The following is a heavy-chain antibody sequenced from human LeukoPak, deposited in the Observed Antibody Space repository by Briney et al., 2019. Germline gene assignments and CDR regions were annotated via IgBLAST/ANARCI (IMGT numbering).Heavy chain of an antibody. D-gene: IGHD3-9*01. CDR1: GFTFSSYA. Sequence: PGGSLRLSCAASGFTFSSYAMSWVRQAPGKGLEWVSLIYSGGSTYYADSVKGRFTISRDNAKNSLYLQMNSLRAEDTAVYYCARDLVPYYDILTGYWGYWGQGTLVTVAS. J-gene: IGHJ4*02. V-gene: IGHV3-66*01. CDR3: ARDLVPYYDILTGYWGY. CDR2: IYSGGST.